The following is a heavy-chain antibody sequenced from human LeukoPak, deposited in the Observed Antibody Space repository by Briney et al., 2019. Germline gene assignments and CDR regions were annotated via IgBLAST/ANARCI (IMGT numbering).Heavy chain of an antibody. V-gene: IGHV3-74*01. D-gene: IGHD3-10*01. CDR3: AKDIGSYYDY. CDR2: INPDGSTT. J-gene: IGHJ4*02. CDR1: GFSISTYW. Sequence: GGSLRLSCAASGFSISTYWIHWVRQAPGKGLVWVSRINPDGSTTYYADSVKGRFTISRDNSKNTLYLEMNSLRAEDTAVYYCAKDIGSYYDYWGQGILVTVSS.